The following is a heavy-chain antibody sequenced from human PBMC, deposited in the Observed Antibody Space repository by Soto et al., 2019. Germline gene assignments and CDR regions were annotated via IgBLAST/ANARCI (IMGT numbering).Heavy chain of an antibody. D-gene: IGHD2-2*01. CDR2: VSGSGDST. CDR3: AKDQRYYCSSTNCQVFDY. J-gene: IGHJ4*02. CDR1: GFTFSTFA. Sequence: EVQLLESGGGLVQPGGSLRLSCAASGFTFSTFAMTWVRQAPGKGLEWVSAVSGSGDSTYYADSVKGRFTIYRDNSKNTLYLQMNSLRAEDTAVYYCAKDQRYYCSSTNCQVFDYWGQGTLVTVSS. V-gene: IGHV3-23*01.